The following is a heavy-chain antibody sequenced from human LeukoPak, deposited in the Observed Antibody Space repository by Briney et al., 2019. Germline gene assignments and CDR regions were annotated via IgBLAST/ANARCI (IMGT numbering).Heavy chain of an antibody. V-gene: IGHV3-23*01. CDR3: AKSVTYCGGDCYSPLDY. D-gene: IGHD2-21*02. CDR2: ISGSGGST. Sequence: GGSLRLSCAASGFTFSSYAMSWVRQTTGKVLEWVSAISGSGGSTYYADSVKGRFTISRDNSKNTLYLQMNSLRAEDTAVYYCAKSVTYCGGDCYSPLDYWGQGTLVTVSS. CDR1: GFTFSSYA. J-gene: IGHJ4*02.